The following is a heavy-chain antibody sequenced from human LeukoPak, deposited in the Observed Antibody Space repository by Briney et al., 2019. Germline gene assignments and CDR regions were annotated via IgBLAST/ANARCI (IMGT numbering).Heavy chain of an antibody. CDR1: GFTFSDHF. Sequence: GGSLRLSCAASGFTFSDHFMDWVRQAPGRGLEWVGRMRDRGFGYTTEYAASVKGRFTISRDNAKNSLYLQMNSLRAEDAAVYYCARDSGFSGTQRGEYWGQGTLVTVSS. V-gene: IGHV3-72*01. D-gene: IGHD2/OR15-2a*01. CDR3: ARDSGFSGTQRGEY. J-gene: IGHJ4*02. CDR2: MRDRGFGYTT.